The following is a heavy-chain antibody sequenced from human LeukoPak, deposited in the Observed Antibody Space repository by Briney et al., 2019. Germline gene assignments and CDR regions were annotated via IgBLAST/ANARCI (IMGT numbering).Heavy chain of an antibody. CDR3: ARDRGYCSSTSCYRWFDP. J-gene: IGHJ5*02. Sequence: PGGSLRLSCAASGFTVRSNYMSWVRQAPGKGLEWGSVIYSGGSTYYADSVKGRFTISRDNSKNTLYLQMNSLRAEDTAVYYCARDRGYCSSTSCYRWFDPWGQGTLVTVSS. V-gene: IGHV3-53*01. D-gene: IGHD2-2*02. CDR2: IYSGGST. CDR1: GFTVRSNY.